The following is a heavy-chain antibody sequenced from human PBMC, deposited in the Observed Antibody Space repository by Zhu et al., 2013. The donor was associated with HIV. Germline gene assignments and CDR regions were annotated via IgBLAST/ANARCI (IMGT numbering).Heavy chain of an antibody. D-gene: IGHD1-26*01. CDR3: GRVLGAFDI. J-gene: IGHJ3*02. Sequence: QVQLQESGPGLVKPSETLSLTCTVSGGSISSYYWSWIRQPPGKGLEWIGYIYYSGSTNYNPSLKSRVTISVDASKNQFSLKLSSVTAADTAVYYCGRVLGAFDIWGQGTMVTVSS. V-gene: IGHV4-59*01. CDR2: IYYSGST. CDR1: GGSISSYY.